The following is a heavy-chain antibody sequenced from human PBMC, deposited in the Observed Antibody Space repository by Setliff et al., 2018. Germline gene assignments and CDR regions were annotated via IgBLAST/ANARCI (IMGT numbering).Heavy chain of an antibody. CDR2: IYHRGST. Sequence: SETLSLTCTVSGGSISSSNYYWGWIRQPPGKGLEWIGSIYHRGSTYYNPSLKSRVTISVDTSNNHFSLRLSSVTAADTAVYYCARALASGSYYGQSSYYMDVWGKGTTVTVSS. J-gene: IGHJ6*03. V-gene: IGHV4-39*02. CDR1: GGSISSSNYY. CDR3: ARALASGSYYGQSSYYMDV. D-gene: IGHD3-10*01.